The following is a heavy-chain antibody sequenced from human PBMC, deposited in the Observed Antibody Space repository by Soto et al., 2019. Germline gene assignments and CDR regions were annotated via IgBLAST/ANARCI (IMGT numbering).Heavy chain of an antibody. Sequence: VSLKVXCKXSGXTLTELSMHWVRQAPGKGLEWMGGFDPEDGETIYAQKFQGRVTMTEDTSTDTAYMELSSLRSEDTAVYYCATIDEWELSEFDYWGQGTLVTVSS. D-gene: IGHD1-26*01. J-gene: IGHJ4*02. CDR2: FDPEDGET. CDR1: GXTLTELS. V-gene: IGHV1-24*01. CDR3: ATIDEWELSEFDY.